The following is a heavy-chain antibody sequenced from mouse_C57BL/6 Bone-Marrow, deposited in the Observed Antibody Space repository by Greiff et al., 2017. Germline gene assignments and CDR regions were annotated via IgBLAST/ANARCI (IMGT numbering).Heavy chain of an antibody. CDR3: TENGADSSNDY. Sequence: QVQLQQPGAELVRPGASVTLSCKASGYTFTDYEMHWVKQTPVHGLEWIGAIDPETGGTAYNQKFKGKAILTADKSSSTAYMELRSLTSEDSAVYYCTENGADSSNDYWGQGTTLTVSS. D-gene: IGHD3-2*01. J-gene: IGHJ2*01. CDR1: GYTFTDYE. V-gene: IGHV1-15*01. CDR2: IDPETGGT.